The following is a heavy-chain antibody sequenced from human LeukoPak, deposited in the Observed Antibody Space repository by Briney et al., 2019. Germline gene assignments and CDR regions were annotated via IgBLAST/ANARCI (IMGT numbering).Heavy chain of an antibody. CDR3: ARDLTMVRGVLGV. CDR1: GFTVSSNY. J-gene: IGHJ6*04. D-gene: IGHD3-10*01. V-gene: IGHV3-53*01. Sequence: PGGSLRLSCAASGFTVSSNYMGWVRQAPGKGLEWVSVIYSGGSTYYADSVKGRFTISRDNPKNTLYLQMNSLRAEDTAVYYCARDLTMVRGVLGVWGKGTTVTASS. CDR2: IYSGGST.